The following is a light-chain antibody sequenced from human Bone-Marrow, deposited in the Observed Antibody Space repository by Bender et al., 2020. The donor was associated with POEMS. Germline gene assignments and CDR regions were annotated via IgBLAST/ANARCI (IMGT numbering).Light chain of an antibody. Sequence: QSALSQPASLSGPPGQSITISCTGSSGDIGYYNHVSWYQQPPGKAPQLKMYNISFRPSGVSLRFSGSKSGNTASLTISGLRAEDEADYYCYSYSDKNSVDFGGGTKLTVL. CDR1: SGDIGYYNH. V-gene: IGLV2-14*01. CDR3: YSYSDKNSVD. CDR2: NIS. J-gene: IGLJ2*01.